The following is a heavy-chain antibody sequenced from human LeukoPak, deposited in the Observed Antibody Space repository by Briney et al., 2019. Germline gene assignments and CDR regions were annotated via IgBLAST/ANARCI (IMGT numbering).Heavy chain of an antibody. Sequence: GGSLRLSCAASGFTFSSYGMHWVRQAPGKGLEWVAVISYDGSNKYYADSVKGRFTISRDNSKNTLYLQMNSLRAEDTAVYYCAKDFAPPSGELSMPFDYWGQGTLVTVSS. V-gene: IGHV3-30*18. J-gene: IGHJ4*02. CDR2: ISYDGSNK. D-gene: IGHD3-16*02. CDR3: AKDFAPPSGELSMPFDY. CDR1: GFTFSSYG.